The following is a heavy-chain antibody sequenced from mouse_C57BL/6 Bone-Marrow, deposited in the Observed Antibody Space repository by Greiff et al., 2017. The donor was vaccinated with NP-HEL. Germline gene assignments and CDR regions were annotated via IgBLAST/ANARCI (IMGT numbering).Heavy chain of an antibody. CDR3: ARWGTGRGYFDV. CDR2: IYPGSGST. CDR1: GYTFTSYW. D-gene: IGHD4-1*01. J-gene: IGHJ1*03. Sequence: QVQLQQPGAELVKPGASVKMSCKASGYTFTSYWITWVKQRPGQGLEWIGDIYPGSGSTNYNETFKSKATLTVDTSSSTAYMQLSSLTSEDSAVYYCARWGTGRGYFDVWGTGTTVTVSS. V-gene: IGHV1-55*01.